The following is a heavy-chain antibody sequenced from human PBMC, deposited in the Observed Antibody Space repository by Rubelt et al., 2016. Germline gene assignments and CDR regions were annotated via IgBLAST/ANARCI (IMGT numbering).Heavy chain of an antibody. CDR3: ARYYNDSSGYVYFDY. D-gene: IGHD3-22*01. CDR2: IKAGNGNT. Sequence: QAQLVQSGAEVKKPGASVKVSCKASGYTFTSYAMHWVPQAPGQRLEWMGWIKAGNGNTKYSQKFQGRVTITRDTSASTAYMGVSSLRSEDTAVYYSARYYNDSSGYVYFDYWGQGTLVTVSS. V-gene: IGHV1-3*01. J-gene: IGHJ4*02. CDR1: GYTFTSYA.